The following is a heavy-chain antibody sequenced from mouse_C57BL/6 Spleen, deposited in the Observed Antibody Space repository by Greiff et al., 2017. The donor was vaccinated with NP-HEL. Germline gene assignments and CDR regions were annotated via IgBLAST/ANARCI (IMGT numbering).Heavy chain of an antibody. J-gene: IGHJ2*01. V-gene: IGHV1-26*01. CDR2: INPNNGGT. CDR3: ARYTTVVGGY. CDR1: GYTFTDYY. Sequence: VQLKHSGPELVKPGASVKISCKASGYTFTDYYMNWVKQSHGKSLEWIGDINPNNGGTSYNQKFKGKATLTVDKSSSTAYMELRSLTSEDSAVYYCARYTTVVGGYWGQGTTLTVSS. D-gene: IGHD1-1*01.